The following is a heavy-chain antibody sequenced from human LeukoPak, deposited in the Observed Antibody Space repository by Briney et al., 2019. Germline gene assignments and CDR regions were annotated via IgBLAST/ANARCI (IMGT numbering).Heavy chain of an antibody. Sequence: ASVKVSCKASGYTFTSYYMHWVRQAPGQGLEWMGIINPSGGSTSYAQKFQGRVTMTRDMSTSTVYMELSSLRSEDTAVYYCARDSGSGSYYNVDYFDYWGQGTLVTVSS. CDR2: INPSGGST. CDR1: GYTFTSYY. V-gene: IGHV1-46*01. J-gene: IGHJ4*02. D-gene: IGHD3-10*01. CDR3: ARDSGSGSYYNVDYFDY.